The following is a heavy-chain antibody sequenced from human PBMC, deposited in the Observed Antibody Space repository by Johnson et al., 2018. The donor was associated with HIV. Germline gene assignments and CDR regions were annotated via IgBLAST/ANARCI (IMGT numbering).Heavy chain of an antibody. J-gene: IGHJ3*02. CDR2: IGTAGDT. Sequence: VQLVESGGGLVQPGGSLRLSCAASGFTFSSYDMHWVRQATGKGLEWVSAIGTAGDTYYPGSVKGRFTISRENAKNSLYLQMNSLRAEDTALYHCARGRIAARPHAFDIWGQGTMVTVSS. D-gene: IGHD6-6*01. CDR3: ARGRIAARPHAFDI. CDR1: GFTFSSYD. V-gene: IGHV3-13*01.